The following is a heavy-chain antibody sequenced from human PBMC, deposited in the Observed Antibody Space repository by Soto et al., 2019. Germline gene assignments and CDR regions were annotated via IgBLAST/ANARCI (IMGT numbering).Heavy chain of an antibody. Sequence: PGGSLRLSCTASGFTFSSYAMSWVRQAPGKGLEWVSVISYDGSNNYYADSVKGRFTISRDNSKNTLYLQMNSLRAEDTAVYYCAKDSARYYYYGMDVWGQGTTVTVSS. J-gene: IGHJ6*02. CDR2: ISYDGSNN. CDR1: GFTFSSYA. CDR3: AKDSARYYYYGMDV. V-gene: IGHV3-30*04.